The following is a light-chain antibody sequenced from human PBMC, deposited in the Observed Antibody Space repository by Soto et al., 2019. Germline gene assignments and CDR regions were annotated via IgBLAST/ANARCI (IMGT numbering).Light chain of an antibody. CDR3: QQYGSSGT. CDR1: QTITSGF. V-gene: IGKV3-20*01. Sequence: DIVLTQSPGTLSLSPGESATLSCRASQTITSGFFSWYQQKPGQAPRLLIYGASSRATGIPDRFSGSGSGTDFTLTISRLESEDFAVYYCQQYGSSGTFGQGTRWIS. CDR2: GAS. J-gene: IGKJ1*01.